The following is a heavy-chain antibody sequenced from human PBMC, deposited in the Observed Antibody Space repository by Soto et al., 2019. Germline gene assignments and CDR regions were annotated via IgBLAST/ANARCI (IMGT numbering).Heavy chain of an antibody. V-gene: IGHV4-38-2*02. CDR2: IYHSGDT. D-gene: IGHD6-19*01. J-gene: IGHJ4*02. Sequence: SEALSLPCSVSGYSLTSGYYCGWIRQPPGKGPEWIGGIYHSGDTYYNPSLKSRVTISVNTSKNHFSLKLTSVTAADTAVYYCARASIVVAGTIVDYWGEGTLVTVSS. CDR3: ARASIVVAGTIVDY. CDR1: GYSLTSGYY.